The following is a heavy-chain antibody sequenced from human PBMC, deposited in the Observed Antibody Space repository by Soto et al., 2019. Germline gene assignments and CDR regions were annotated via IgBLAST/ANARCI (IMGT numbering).Heavy chain of an antibody. V-gene: IGHV3-21*01. J-gene: IGHJ5*01. CDR1: GFSFSSDS. D-gene: IGHD1-7*01. Sequence: EVQLVESGGGLVKPGGSLRLSCAASGFSFSSDSMGWVRRAPGKGLEWVSSISSSGSFMNYADSVKGRFTISRDNAKNSLYLQMSGLKDEDTAVYYCARDPPTGTTLDWVDSWGQGTLVTVSS. CDR2: ISSSGSFM. CDR3: ARDPPTGTTLDWVDS.